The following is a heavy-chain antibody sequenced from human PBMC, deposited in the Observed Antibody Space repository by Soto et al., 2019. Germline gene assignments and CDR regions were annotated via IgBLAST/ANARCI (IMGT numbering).Heavy chain of an antibody. CDR1: GYPFGGYA. Sequence: QVQLVQSGAEVKKPGASVKVSCKASGYPFGGYAIGWVRQAPGQGLEWMGWDSAHTGASGYAQRFQGRVTLTTETSTSTAYMELRGLRSDDTAVYYCARPSTSYGDYGWSLAYWGQGTLVTVSS. CDR3: ARPSTSYGDYGWSLAY. D-gene: IGHD4-17*01. V-gene: IGHV1-18*01. J-gene: IGHJ4*02. CDR2: DSAHTGAS.